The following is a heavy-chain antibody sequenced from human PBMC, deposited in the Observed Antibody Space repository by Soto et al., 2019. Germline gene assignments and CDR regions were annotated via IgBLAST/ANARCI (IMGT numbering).Heavy chain of an antibody. J-gene: IGHJ5*02. CDR1: GGSFSGYY. CDR2: INHSGST. V-gene: IGHV4-34*01. Sequence: QVQLQQWGAGLLKPSETLSLTCAVYGGSFSGYYWSWIRQPPGKGLEWIGEINHSGSTNYSPSLKSRVTISVDTSKNQFSLKLSSVTAADTAVYYCARGGVVVAANWFDPWGQGTLVTVSS. CDR3: ARGGVVVAANWFDP. D-gene: IGHD2-15*01.